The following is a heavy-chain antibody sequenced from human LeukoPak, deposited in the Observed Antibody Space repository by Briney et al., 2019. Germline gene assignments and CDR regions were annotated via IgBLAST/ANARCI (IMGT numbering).Heavy chain of an antibody. CDR3: ARVSARGYDY. CDR2: INSINAV. V-gene: IGHV3-48*01. Sequence: PGGSLRLSCAASGFMFDTYIMTWVRQAPGKGLEWISYINSINAVYYTDSVQGRFNISRDNAKNSLYLQMNSLRVEDTAMYHCARVSARGYDYWGRGTLVTVSS. J-gene: IGHJ4*02. CDR1: GFMFDTYI. D-gene: IGHD5-18*01.